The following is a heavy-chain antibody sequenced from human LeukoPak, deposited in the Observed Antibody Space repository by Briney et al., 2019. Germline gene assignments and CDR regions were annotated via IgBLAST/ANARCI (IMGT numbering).Heavy chain of an antibody. Sequence: GWSLRLSCAASGFIFSNYAMSWVRQAPARGLEWVSSLRGDGETFYADSVKGRFTLSRDDSRNTVYLQLNNLRVEDTAVYYCAKASWVSSADAVLWGQGTLVTVSS. V-gene: IGHV3-23*01. D-gene: IGHD3-16*01. J-gene: IGHJ4*02. CDR2: LRGDGET. CDR3: AKASWVSSADAVL. CDR1: GFIFSNYA.